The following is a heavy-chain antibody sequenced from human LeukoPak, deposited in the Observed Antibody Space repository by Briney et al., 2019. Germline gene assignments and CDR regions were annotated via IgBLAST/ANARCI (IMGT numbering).Heavy chain of an antibody. CDR2: INTNTGNP. V-gene: IGHV7-4-1*02. Sequence: GASVKVSCKASGYIFTSYAMNWVRQAPGQGLEWMGWINTNTGNPTYAQGFTGRFVFSLDTSVSTAYLQISSLKAEDTAVYNCARDFGDYYYYGMDVWGQGTTVTVSS. D-gene: IGHD3-16*01. CDR3: ARDFGDYYYYGMDV. J-gene: IGHJ6*02. CDR1: GYIFTSYA.